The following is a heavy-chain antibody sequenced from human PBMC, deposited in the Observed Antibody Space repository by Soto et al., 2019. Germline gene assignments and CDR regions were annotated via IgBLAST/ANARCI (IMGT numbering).Heavy chain of an antibody. D-gene: IGHD3-16*01. CDR1: GFTFSSYG. CDR3: AKLAYYDYIEQNKDY. Sequence: GGSLRLSCAASGFTFSSYGMHWVRQAPGKGLEWVAVISYDGSNKYYADSVKGRFTISRDNSKNTLYLQMNSLRAEDTAVYYCAKLAYYDYIEQNKDYWGQGTLVTVSS. CDR2: ISYDGSNK. J-gene: IGHJ4*02. V-gene: IGHV3-30*18.